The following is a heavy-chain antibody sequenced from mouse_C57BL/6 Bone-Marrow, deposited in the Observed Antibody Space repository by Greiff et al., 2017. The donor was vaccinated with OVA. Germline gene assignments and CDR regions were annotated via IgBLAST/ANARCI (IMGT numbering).Heavy chain of an antibody. Sequence: EVKLQESGGGLVKPGGSLKLSCAASGFTFSDYGMHWVRQAPEKGLEWVAYISSGSSTIYYADTVKGRFTISRDNAKNTLFLQMTSLRSEDTAMYYCARPYYGSSDGDYWGQGTTLTVSS. CDR1: GFTFSDYG. V-gene: IGHV5-17*01. CDR2: ISSGSSTI. CDR3: ARPYYGSSDGDY. D-gene: IGHD1-1*01. J-gene: IGHJ2*01.